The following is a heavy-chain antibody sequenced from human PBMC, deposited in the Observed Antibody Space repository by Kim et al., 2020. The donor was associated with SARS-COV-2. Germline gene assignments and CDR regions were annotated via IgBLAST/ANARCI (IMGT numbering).Heavy chain of an antibody. D-gene: IGHD3-10*01. J-gene: IGHJ4*02. CDR3: ARGRIGELLDPFDY. Sequence: NPSLNRRVTISVDTSKNGFSLKVSAGTAADTAVYYCARGRIGELLDPFDYWGQGTLVTVSS. V-gene: IGHV4-31*02.